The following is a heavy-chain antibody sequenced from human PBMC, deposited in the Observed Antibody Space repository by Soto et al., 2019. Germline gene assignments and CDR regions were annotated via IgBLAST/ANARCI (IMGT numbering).Heavy chain of an antibody. D-gene: IGHD1-1*01. J-gene: IGHJ3*02. Sequence: ASVKVSCKASGYTFTGYYMHWVRQAPGQGLEWMGWINPNSGGTNYAQKFQGRVTITRDTSASTAYMELSSLRSEDTAVYYCARGNLIGYNHAFDIWGQGTMVTVS. V-gene: IGHV1-2*02. CDR1: GYTFTGYY. CDR3: ARGNLIGYNHAFDI. CDR2: INPNSGGT.